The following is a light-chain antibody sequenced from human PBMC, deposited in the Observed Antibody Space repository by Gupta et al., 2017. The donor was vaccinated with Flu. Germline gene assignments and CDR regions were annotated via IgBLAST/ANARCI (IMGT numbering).Light chain of an antibody. CDR3: QQLNSYPRT. Sequence: GDRVTITCRASQGISNSLAWYQQRPGEVPSLLISVASTLQSGVPSRFSGSRSGTEFTLTISSLQPEDFATYYCQQLNSYPRTFGQGTKVEIQ. V-gene: IGKV1-9*01. CDR2: VAS. J-gene: IGKJ1*01. CDR1: QGISNS.